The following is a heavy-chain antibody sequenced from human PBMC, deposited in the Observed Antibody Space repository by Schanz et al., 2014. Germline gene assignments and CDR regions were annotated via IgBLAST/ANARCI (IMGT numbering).Heavy chain of an antibody. D-gene: IGHD6-19*01. Sequence: PGGSLRLSCAASGFTFSDYYMSWIRQAPGKGLEWVSAINGNGGITYYADPVKGRFTISRDNSKNTLYLQMKSLRTDDTAMYYCARDPNTSAWLPYFDTWGRGTLVTVSS. CDR2: INGNGGIT. V-gene: IGHV3-23*01. CDR3: ARDPNTSAWLPYFDT. J-gene: IGHJ4*02. CDR1: GFTFSDYY.